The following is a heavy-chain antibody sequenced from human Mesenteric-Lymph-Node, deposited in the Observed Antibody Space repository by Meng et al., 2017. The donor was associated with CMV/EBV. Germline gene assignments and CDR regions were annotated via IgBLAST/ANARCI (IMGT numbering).Heavy chain of an antibody. V-gene: IGHV3-23*01. CDR3: AKGVTGTTFYYVDY. D-gene: IGHD1-7*01. CDR1: GFTFSSYA. Sequence: SGFTFSSYAMSWVRQAPGKGLEWVSAISGSGGSTYYADSVKGRFTISRDNSKNTLYLQMNSLRAEDTAVYYCAKGVTGTTFYYVDYWGQGTLVTVSS. J-gene: IGHJ4*02. CDR2: ISGSGGST.